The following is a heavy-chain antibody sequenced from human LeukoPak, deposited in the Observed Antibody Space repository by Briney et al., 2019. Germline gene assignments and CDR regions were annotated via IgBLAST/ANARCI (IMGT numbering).Heavy chain of an antibody. CDR2: IVVGSGNT. CDR1: GFTLTSSP. Sequence: ASVKVSCKASGFTLTSSPMQWVRQARGQHLEWIGWIVVGSGNTNCAQKFQERVTITRDMSTTTAHMELSSLRSEDTAVYYCAAGSGWYSPDYWGQGTLVTVSS. J-gene: IGHJ4*02. D-gene: IGHD6-19*01. CDR3: AAGSGWYSPDY. V-gene: IGHV1-58*02.